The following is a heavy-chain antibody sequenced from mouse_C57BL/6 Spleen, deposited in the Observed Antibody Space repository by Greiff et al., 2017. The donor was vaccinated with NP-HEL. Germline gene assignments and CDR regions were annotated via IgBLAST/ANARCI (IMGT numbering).Heavy chain of an antibody. CDR3: ARDFHYYGSSYGYFDV. J-gene: IGHJ1*03. V-gene: IGHV5-16*01. CDR2: INYDGSST. Sequence: DVQLVESEGGLVQPGSSMKLSCTASGFTFSDYYMAWVRQVPEKGLEWVANINYDGSSTYYLDSLKSRFIISRDNAKNILYLQMSSLKSEDTATYYCARDFHYYGSSYGYFDVWGTGTTVTVSS. D-gene: IGHD1-1*01. CDR1: GFTFSDYY.